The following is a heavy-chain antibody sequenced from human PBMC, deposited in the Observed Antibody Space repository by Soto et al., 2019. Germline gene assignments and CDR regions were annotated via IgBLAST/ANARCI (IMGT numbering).Heavy chain of an antibody. CDR2: IYYSGST. D-gene: IGHD3-22*01. CDR3: ARSRAYYYDSSGLLFDY. J-gene: IGHJ4*02. V-gene: IGHV4-30-4*01. CDR1: GGSISSGDYY. Sequence: QVQLQESGPGLVKPSQTLSLTCTVSGGSISSGDYYWTWIRQPPGKVLEWIGYIYYSGSTYYNPSLKSRVTISVDTSKNQFSLKLSSVTAADTAVYYCARSRAYYYDSSGLLFDYWGQGTLVTVSS.